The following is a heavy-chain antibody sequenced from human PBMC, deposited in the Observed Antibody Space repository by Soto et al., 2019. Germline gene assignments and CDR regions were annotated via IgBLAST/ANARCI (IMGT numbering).Heavy chain of an antibody. CDR2: ISTGSTNT. Sequence: QVHLVESGGGLVKPGGSLRLSCAASGFTFSDYYMNWIRQAPGKGLEWVSYISTGSTNTIYADSVKGRFTISRDNAKNSLYLQMNSLRAADTAVYYCARTQGGMITSYYGMDVWGQGTTVTVSS. CDR1: GFTFSDYY. CDR3: ARTQGGMITSYYGMDV. V-gene: IGHV3-11*06. J-gene: IGHJ6*02. D-gene: IGHD3-22*01.